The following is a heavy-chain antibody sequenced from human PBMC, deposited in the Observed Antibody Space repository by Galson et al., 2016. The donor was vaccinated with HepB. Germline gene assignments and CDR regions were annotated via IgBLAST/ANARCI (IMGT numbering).Heavy chain of an antibody. D-gene: IGHD3-22*01. V-gene: IGHV3-7*04. CDR1: GLTFSNFW. CDR2: INQDGSEK. Sequence: SLRLSCAASGLTFSNFWMTWVRQAPGKGLEWVANINQDGSEKHYWDSVRGRFTISRDNAKNSLYLQMNSLRAEDTAVYFCARAYHYTLDHWGQGTLVTVSS. CDR3: ARAYHYTLDH. J-gene: IGHJ4*02.